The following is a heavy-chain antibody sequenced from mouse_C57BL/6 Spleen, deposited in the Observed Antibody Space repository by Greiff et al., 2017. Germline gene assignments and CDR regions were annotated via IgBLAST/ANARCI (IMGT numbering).Heavy chain of an antibody. CDR3: AGPAAY. CDR2: IDPANGNT. CDR1: GFNIKNTY. J-gene: IGHJ2*01. Sequence: VQLQQSVAELVRPGASVKLSCTASGFNIKNTYMPWVKQRPEQGLEWIGRIDPANGNTKYAPKFQGQATITADTSSNTAYLQLSSLTSEDTAIYYCAGPAAYWGQGTTLTVSA. V-gene: IGHV14-3*01.